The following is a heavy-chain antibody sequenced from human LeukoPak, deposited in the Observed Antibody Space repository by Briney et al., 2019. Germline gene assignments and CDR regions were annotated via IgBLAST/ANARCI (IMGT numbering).Heavy chain of an antibody. CDR2: ISVTSTT. D-gene: IGHD3-22*01. CDR3: ARGDTMMIAFDI. V-gene: IGHV3-23*01. J-gene: IGHJ3*02. CDR1: GFTFSSYA. Sequence: GGSLRLSCAASGFTFSSYAMSWVRQAPGKGLEWVSGISVTSTTNSADSVKGRFTISRDNSKNTLYLQMNSLRAEDTAVYYCARGDTMMIAFDIWGQGTMVTVSS.